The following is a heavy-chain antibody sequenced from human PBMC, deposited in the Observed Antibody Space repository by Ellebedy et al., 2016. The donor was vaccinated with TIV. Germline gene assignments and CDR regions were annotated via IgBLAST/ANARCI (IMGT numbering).Heavy chain of an antibody. CDR3: ARDDLDDFWSGYLDYYYYYGMDV. CDR1: GFTFSSYW. D-gene: IGHD3-3*01. Sequence: GESLKIPCAASGFTFSSYWMSWVRQAPGKGLEWVANIKQDGSEKYYVDSVKGRFTISRDNAKNSLYLQMNSLRAEDTAVYYCARDDLDDFWSGYLDYYYYYGMDVWGQGTTVTVSS. CDR2: IKQDGSEK. J-gene: IGHJ6*02. V-gene: IGHV3-7*03.